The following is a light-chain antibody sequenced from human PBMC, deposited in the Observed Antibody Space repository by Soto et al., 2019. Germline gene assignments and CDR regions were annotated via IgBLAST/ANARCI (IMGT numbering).Light chain of an antibody. CDR3: QQYNSYSRK. J-gene: IGKJ1*01. Sequence: DIQMTQSPSTLSASVGDRVTIHCRASQTISSWLAWYQQKPGKAPKLLIYDASSLESGVPSRFSSSGSGTELTLTLSSLQPDDCATYYCQQYNSYSRKFGQGNTADIK. CDR1: QTISSW. V-gene: IGKV1-5*01. CDR2: DAS.